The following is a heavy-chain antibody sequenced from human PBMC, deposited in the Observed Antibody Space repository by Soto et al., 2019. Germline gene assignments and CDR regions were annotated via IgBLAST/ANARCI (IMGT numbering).Heavy chain of an antibody. CDR2: IYYSGST. Sequence: SETLSLTCTVSGGSISSGGYYWSWIRQHPGKGLEWIGYIYYSGSTYYNPSLKSRVTISVDTSKNQFSLKLSSVTAAGTAVYYCARDSILRGYSYGPNYYYYYGMDVWGQGTTVTVSS. V-gene: IGHV4-31*03. CDR1: GGSISSGGYY. CDR3: ARDSILRGYSYGPNYYYYYGMDV. J-gene: IGHJ6*02. D-gene: IGHD5-18*01.